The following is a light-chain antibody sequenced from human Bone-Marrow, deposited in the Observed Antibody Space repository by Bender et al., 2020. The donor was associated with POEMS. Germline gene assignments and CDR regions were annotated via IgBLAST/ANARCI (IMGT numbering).Light chain of an antibody. CDR2: DNY. CDR3: GTWDSSLSVVV. Sequence: QSVLTQPPSVSAAPGQEVTISCSGINSNIGNNYVSWYQQLPGTAPKLLIYDNYKRPSGIPDRFSRSKSGTSATLGITGLQTGDEADYYCGTWDSSLSVVVFGGGTKLTVL. V-gene: IGLV1-51*01. J-gene: IGLJ2*01. CDR1: NSNIGNNY.